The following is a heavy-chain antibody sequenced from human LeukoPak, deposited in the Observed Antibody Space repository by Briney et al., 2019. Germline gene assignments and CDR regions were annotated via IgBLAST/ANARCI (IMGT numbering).Heavy chain of an antibody. Sequence: ETSETLSLTCTVSDGSIISSSYYWGWIRQPPGKGLEWIGSIYYSGSTSYNPSLKSRVTISLATSKNQFSLRLSSVTAADTAVYYCARDRLDDSSGYYYHYYFYMDVWGKGTTVTVSS. CDR2: IYYSGST. J-gene: IGHJ6*03. V-gene: IGHV4-39*07. CDR3: ARDRLDDSSGYYYHYYFYMDV. CDR1: DGSIISSSYY. D-gene: IGHD3-22*01.